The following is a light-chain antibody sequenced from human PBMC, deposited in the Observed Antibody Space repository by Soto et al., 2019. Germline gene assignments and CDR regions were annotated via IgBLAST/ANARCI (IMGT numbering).Light chain of an antibody. Sequence: DIQMTQSPSSLSASVGDRVTITCRASQTIANYLNWYQQKPGKAPILLIYAASNLQTGVPPRFSGSGFGTDVTLTISSLQPEDFATYYCQQSYSTLALTFGGGTNVDI. CDR3: QQSYSTLALT. J-gene: IGKJ4*01. V-gene: IGKV1-39*01. CDR1: QTIANY. CDR2: AAS.